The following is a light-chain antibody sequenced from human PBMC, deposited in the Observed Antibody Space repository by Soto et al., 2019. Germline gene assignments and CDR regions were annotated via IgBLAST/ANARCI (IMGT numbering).Light chain of an antibody. Sequence: QSALTQPPSASGSPGQSVTISCTGTSSDVGGYNYVSWYQQHPGKVPKLMVYEVNKRPSGVPDRFSGSKSGNTASLTVSGLQAEEEADYYCTSYAGGNIVFGTGTKLTVL. J-gene: IGLJ1*01. CDR3: TSYAGGNIV. CDR1: SSDVGGYNY. CDR2: EVN. V-gene: IGLV2-8*01.